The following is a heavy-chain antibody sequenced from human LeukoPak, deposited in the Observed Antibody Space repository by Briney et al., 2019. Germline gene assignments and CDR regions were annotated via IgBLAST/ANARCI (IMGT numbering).Heavy chain of an antibody. D-gene: IGHD6-13*01. CDR3: AKDRVLSGWYDFDY. Sequence: GGSLRLSCAASGFTFDDYAMHWVRQAPGKVLEWVSLISGDGGSTYYADSVKGRFTISRDNSKNSLYLQMNSLRTEDTALYYCAKDRVLSGWYDFDYWGQGTLVTVSS. CDR2: ISGDGGST. CDR1: GFTFDDYA. J-gene: IGHJ4*02. V-gene: IGHV3-43*02.